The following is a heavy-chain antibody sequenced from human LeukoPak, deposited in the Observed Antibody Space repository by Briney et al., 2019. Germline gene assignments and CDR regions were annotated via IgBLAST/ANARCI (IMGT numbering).Heavy chain of an antibody. CDR3: ARESWYSSGWYKGDY. Sequence: ASVKVSCKASGGTFISYAISWVRQAPGQGLEWMGGIIPIFGTANYAQKFQGRVTITADESTSTAYMELSSLRSEDTAVYYCARESWYSSGWYKGDYWGQGTLVTVSS. CDR2: IIPIFGTA. CDR1: GGTFISYA. J-gene: IGHJ4*02. D-gene: IGHD6-19*01. V-gene: IGHV1-69*13.